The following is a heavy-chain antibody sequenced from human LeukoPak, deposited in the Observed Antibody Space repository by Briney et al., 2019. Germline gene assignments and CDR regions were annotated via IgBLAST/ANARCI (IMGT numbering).Heavy chain of an antibody. CDR2: ISGSGGST. Sequence: GGSLTLPCTPSGFTFSSYSMSWPRRAPGRGREWVSAISGSGGSTYYADSVKGRFTISRDNSKNTLYLQMNSLRAEDTAVYYCARPPGTTVTTVFVYWGQGTLVTVSS. V-gene: IGHV3-23*01. CDR3: ARPPGTTVTTVFVY. D-gene: IGHD4-17*01. J-gene: IGHJ4*02. CDR1: GFTFSSYS.